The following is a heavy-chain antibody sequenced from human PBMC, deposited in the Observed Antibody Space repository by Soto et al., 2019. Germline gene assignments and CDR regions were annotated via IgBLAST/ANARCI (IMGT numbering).Heavy chain of an antibody. J-gene: IGHJ3*02. CDR1: GFTFSSYG. Sequence: PGGSLRLSCAASGFTFSSYGMHWVRQAPGKGLEWVAVISYDGSNKYYADSVKGRFTISRDNSKNTLYLQMNSLRAEDTAVYYCAKDLYYYDSSGDAFDIWGQGTMVTVSS. CDR3: AKDLYYYDSSGDAFDI. CDR2: ISYDGSNK. D-gene: IGHD3-22*01. V-gene: IGHV3-30*18.